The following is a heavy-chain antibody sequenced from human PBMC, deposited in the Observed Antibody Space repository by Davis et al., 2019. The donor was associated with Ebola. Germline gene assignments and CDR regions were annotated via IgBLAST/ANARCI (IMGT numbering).Heavy chain of an antibody. CDR3: ARGLRTGYSYGMDV. J-gene: IGHJ6*04. CDR2: INHSGST. V-gene: IGHV4-34*01. CDR1: GGSFSGYY. D-gene: IGHD4-17*01. Sequence: MPSETLSLTCAVYGGSFSGYYWSWIRQPPGKGLEWIGEINHSGSTNYNPSLKSRVTISVDTSKNQFSLKLSSVTAADTAVYYCARGLRTGYSYGMDVWGKGTTVTVSS.